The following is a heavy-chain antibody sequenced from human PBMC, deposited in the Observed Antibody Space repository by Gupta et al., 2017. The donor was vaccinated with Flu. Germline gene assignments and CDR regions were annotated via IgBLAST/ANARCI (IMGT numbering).Heavy chain of an antibody. CDR3: ARGHGEYSSSPGEGWFDP. V-gene: IGHV4-34*01. CDR2: INHSGST. D-gene: IGHD6-6*01. CDR1: GGSFSGYY. J-gene: IGHJ5*02. Sequence: QVQLQQWGAGLLKPSETLSLTCAVYGGSFSGYYWSWIRQPPGKGLEWIGEINHSGSTNYNPSLKSRVTISVDTSKNQFSLKLSSVTAADTAVYYCARGHGEYSSSPGEGWFDPWGQGTLVTVSS.